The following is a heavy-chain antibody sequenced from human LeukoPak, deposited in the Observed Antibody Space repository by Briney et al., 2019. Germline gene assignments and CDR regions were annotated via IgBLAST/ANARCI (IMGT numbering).Heavy chain of an antibody. D-gene: IGHD2-8*01. CDR2: ISYDIYSK. CDR3: ARDAWSVRSYFDY. Sequence: TGGSLRLSCAASGFTFTSYFMQWVRQAPGKGLEWVAVISYDIYSKYYADSVRGRFIISRNNSENTLHLQMNSLRGEDTAVYYCARDAWSVRSYFDYWGQGTLVTVSS. V-gene: IGHV3-30*04. J-gene: IGHJ4*02. CDR1: GFTFTSYF.